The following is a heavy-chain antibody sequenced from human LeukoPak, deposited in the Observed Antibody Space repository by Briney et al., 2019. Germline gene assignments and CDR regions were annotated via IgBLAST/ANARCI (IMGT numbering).Heavy chain of an antibody. CDR2: ISAYYGNT. V-gene: IGHV1-18*01. CDR3: ARDSTEPDPSTVTRGNWFDP. J-gene: IGHJ5*02. D-gene: IGHD4-17*01. Sequence: ASVKVSCKASGYTFTRYGFRWVRQAPGQGLDWMGWISAYYGNTNYAQKLQGRVTMTTDTSTSTAYMELRSLRSDDTAVYYGARDSTEPDPSTVTRGNWFDPWGQGTLVTVSS. CDR1: GYTFTRYG.